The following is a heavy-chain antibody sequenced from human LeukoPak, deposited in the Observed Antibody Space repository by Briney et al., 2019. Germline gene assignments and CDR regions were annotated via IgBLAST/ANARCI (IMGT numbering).Heavy chain of an antibody. CDR1: GFTFSDYF. Sequence: GGSLRLSCAASGFTFSDYFMTWVRQAPGKGLEWVGFIRSKIYGGTPEYAASVKGRFTISRDDSKGVAYLQMNSLKTEDTAVYYCTRDQTPYYWGQGTLVTVSS. V-gene: IGHV3-49*04. CDR2: IRSKIYGGTP. CDR3: TRDQTPYY. J-gene: IGHJ4*02.